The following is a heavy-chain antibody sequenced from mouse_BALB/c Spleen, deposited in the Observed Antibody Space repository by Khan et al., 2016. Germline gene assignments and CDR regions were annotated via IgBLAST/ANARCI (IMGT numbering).Heavy chain of an antibody. CDR1: GYSITSGYS. J-gene: IGHJ4*01. CDR3: TRSHGYYAMDY. V-gene: IGHV3-1*02. Sequence: EVKLLESGPDLVKPSQSLSLTCTVTGYSITSGYSWHWIRQFPGNKLEWMGYIHYSGGTKYIPSLKSRISITRDTSKNQFLLQLNSVTPEDTATYYCTRSHGYYAMDYWGQGTSVTVSS. CDR2: IHYSGGT.